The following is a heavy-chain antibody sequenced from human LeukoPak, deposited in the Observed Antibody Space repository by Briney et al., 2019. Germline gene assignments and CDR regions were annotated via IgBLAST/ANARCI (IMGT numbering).Heavy chain of an antibody. CDR2: IRANGETT. D-gene: IGHD7-27*01. Sequence: GGSLRLPCAASGFTFTHYGMNWVRQAPGKGLEWVSGIRANGETTYYADSVRGRFTISRDNSRSMVWLQMNSLTAEDTAMYYCGRDLNWGAFDIRGLGTLVTVSS. J-gene: IGHJ3*02. CDR3: GRDLNWGAFDI. CDR1: GFTFTHYG. V-gene: IGHV3-23*01.